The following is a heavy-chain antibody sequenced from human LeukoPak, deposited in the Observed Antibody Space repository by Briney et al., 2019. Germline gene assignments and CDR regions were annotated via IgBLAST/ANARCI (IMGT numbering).Heavy chain of an antibody. D-gene: IGHD6-13*01. V-gene: IGHV4-34*01. J-gene: IGHJ4*02. CDR2: INHSGST. Sequence: PSETLSLTCAVYGVSFSGYYWSWIRQPPGKGLEWIGEINHSGSTNYNPSLKSRVTISVDTSKNQFSLKLSSVTAADTAVYYCARSPTTPIAAAGMGGDYFDYWGQGTLVTVSS. CDR1: GVSFSGYY. CDR3: ARSPTTPIAAAGMGGDYFDY.